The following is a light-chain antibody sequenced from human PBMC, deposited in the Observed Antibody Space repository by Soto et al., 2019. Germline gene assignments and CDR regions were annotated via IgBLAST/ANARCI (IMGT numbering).Light chain of an antibody. CDR1: SSNNGAGYD. CDR2: GNS. CDR3: QSYDSSLSGPVV. Sequence: QSVLAQPPSVSGARGQRVTMSCTGSSSNNGAGYDVHWYQQLPGTAPKLLIYGNSNRPSGVPDRFSGSKSGTSASLAITGLQAEDEADYYCQSYDSSLSGPVVFGGGTKLTVL. J-gene: IGLJ2*01. V-gene: IGLV1-40*01.